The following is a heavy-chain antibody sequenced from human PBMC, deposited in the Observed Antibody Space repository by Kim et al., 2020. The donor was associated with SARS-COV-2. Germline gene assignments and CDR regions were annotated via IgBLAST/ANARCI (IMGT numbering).Heavy chain of an antibody. V-gene: IGHV4-30-4*01. CDR1: GGSISSGDYY. CDR3: ARLRLGELSLFIDY. Sequence: SETLSLTCTVSGGSISSGDYYWSWIRQPPGKGLEWIGYIYYSGSTYYNPSLKSRVTISVDTSKNQFSLKLSSVTAADTAVYYCARLRLGELSLFIDYWGQGTLVTVSS. J-gene: IGHJ4*02. CDR2: IYYSGST. D-gene: IGHD3-16*02.